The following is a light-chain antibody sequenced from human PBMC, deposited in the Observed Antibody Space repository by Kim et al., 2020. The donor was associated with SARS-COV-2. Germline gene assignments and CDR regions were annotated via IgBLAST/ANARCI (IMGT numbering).Light chain of an antibody. CDR2: WAS. Sequence: DIVMTQSPDSLAVSLGERATNNCKSSQSVLSNSNNKNYLAWYQHKPGQPPKVVIYWASTRESGVPDRFSGSGSGTDFTLTISSLQAEDVAVYYCHQYYSTPYTFGQGTKLEI. V-gene: IGKV4-1*01. J-gene: IGKJ2*01. CDR3: HQYYSTPYT. CDR1: QSVLSNSNNKNY.